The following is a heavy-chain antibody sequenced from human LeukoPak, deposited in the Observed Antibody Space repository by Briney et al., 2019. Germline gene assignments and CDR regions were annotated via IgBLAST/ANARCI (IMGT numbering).Heavy chain of an antibody. CDR1: GCSLSSYY. CDR3: ARGDGYGGSYGSDY. J-gene: IGHJ4*02. D-gene: IGHD1-26*01. V-gene: IGHV4-59*01. CDR2: IYYSGST. Sequence: SETLSLTCTVSGCSLSSYYWNWIRRPPGKGLEWIGYIYYSGSTNYNPSLTSRVTISVDTSKNQFSLKLSSVTAADTAVYYCARGDGYGGSYGSDYWGQGTLVTVSS.